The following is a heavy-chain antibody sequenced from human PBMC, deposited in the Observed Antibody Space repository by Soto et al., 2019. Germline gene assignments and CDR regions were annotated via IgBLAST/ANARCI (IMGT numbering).Heavy chain of an antibody. CDR3: ASYRVRGVKPYYYGMDV. J-gene: IGHJ6*02. CDR2: IYYSGST. Sequence: NPSETLSLTCTVSGGSISSYYWSWIRQPPGKGLEWIGYIYYSGSTNYNPSLKSRVTISVDTSKNQFSLKLSSVTAADTAVYYCASYRVRGVKPYYYGMDVWGQGTTVTVS. D-gene: IGHD3-10*01. CDR1: GGSISSYY. V-gene: IGHV4-59*01.